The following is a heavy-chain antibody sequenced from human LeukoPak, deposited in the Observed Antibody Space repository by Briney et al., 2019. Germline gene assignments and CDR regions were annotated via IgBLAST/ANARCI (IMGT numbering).Heavy chain of an antibody. CDR3: ARFPNYYDSSGFFDY. CDR1: GYSFTSYW. V-gene: IGHV5-51*01. J-gene: IGHJ4*02. CDR2: IYPGDSDT. D-gene: IGHD3-22*01. Sequence: GESLKISCKGSGYSFTSYWIGWVRQMPGKDLEWMGIIYPGDSDTRYSPSFQGQVTISADKSISTAYLQWSSLKASDTAMYYCARFPNYYDSSGFFDYWGQGTLVTVSS.